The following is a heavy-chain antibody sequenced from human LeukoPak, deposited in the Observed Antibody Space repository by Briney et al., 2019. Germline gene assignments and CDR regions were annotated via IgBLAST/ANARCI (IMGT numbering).Heavy chain of an antibody. CDR3: ARVGGTNYYYYGMDV. J-gene: IGHJ6*02. CDR2: IYYSGST. D-gene: IGHD1-26*01. CDR1: GGSISNYY. Sequence: PSETLSLTCTVSGGSISNYYWSWIRQPPGKGLEWIGYIYYSGSTNYNPSLKSRVTISVDTSKNQFSLKLGSVTAADTAVYYCARVGGTNYYYYGMDVWGQGTTVTVSS. V-gene: IGHV4-59*01.